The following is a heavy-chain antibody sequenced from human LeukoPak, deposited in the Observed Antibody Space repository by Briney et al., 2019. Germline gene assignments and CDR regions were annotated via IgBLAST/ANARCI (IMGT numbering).Heavy chain of an antibody. CDR1: GYTFTGYY. J-gene: IGHJ5*02. CDR3: ARGGNYYGSGTYYVGDCFDP. Sequence: GASVNVSCKASGYTFTGYYIHWVRQAPGQGPEWMGWINPNSGGTNYAQKFQGRVTMTRDTSISTAYMELSRLRSDDTAVYYCARGGNYYGSGTYYVGDCFDPWGQGTLVTVSS. V-gene: IGHV1-2*02. CDR2: INPNSGGT. D-gene: IGHD3-10*01.